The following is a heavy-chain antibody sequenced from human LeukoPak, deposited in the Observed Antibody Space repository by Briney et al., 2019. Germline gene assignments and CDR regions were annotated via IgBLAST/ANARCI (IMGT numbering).Heavy chain of an antibody. D-gene: IGHD1-26*01. Sequence: ASVKVSCKASGYTFSSYGISWVRQAPGQGLEWMGWISTYNGDTNYAQKVQGRVTMTTDRSTSTAYMELRSLRSDDTAVYYCVRGAGATISYYYYYMDVWGKGTTVTVSS. CDR1: GYTFSSYG. J-gene: IGHJ6*03. CDR2: ISTYNGDT. CDR3: VRGAGATISYYYYYMDV. V-gene: IGHV1-18*01.